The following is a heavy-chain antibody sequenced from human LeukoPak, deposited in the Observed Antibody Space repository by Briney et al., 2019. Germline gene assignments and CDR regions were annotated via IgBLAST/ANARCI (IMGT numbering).Heavy chain of an antibody. Sequence: GGSLRLSCAASGFTFSSYSMNWVRQAPGKGLEWVAFIRYDGSNKYYADSVKGRFTISRDNSKNTLYLQMNSLRAGDTAVYYCAKPHFDDWGQGTLVTVSS. J-gene: IGHJ4*02. CDR1: GFTFSSYS. CDR2: IRYDGSNK. V-gene: IGHV3-30*02. CDR3: AKPHFDD.